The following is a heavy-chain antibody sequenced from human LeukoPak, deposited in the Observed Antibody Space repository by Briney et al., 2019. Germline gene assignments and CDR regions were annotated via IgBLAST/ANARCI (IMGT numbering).Heavy chain of an antibody. Sequence: GESLRLSCAASGLTVSGDFMSWVRQAPGKGLEWGSVMYSDGSTYYADSVKGRFTISRDNSKNTLYLQMYGLRAEDTAVYYCAKERGRPADSPWFDYWGQGTLVTVSS. CDR2: MYSDGST. CDR3: AKERGRPADSPWFDY. V-gene: IGHV3-53*01. D-gene: IGHD1-26*01. CDR1: GLTVSGDF. J-gene: IGHJ4*02.